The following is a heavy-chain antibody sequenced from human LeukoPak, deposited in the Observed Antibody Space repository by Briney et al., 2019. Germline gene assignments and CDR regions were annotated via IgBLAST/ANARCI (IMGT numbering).Heavy chain of an antibody. CDR3: IGGECSSTSCGSDASDI. Sequence: PGGSLRPSCAASGFTLSTYAMSWVRQAPGKGLEWVSSISGSGGSTYYGEAVKGRFTISRDNSKKTLYLQMNSLRAEDTALYYCIGGECSSTSCGSDASDIWGQGTMVTVSS. CDR2: ISGSGGST. J-gene: IGHJ3*02. CDR1: GFTLSTYA. V-gene: IGHV3-23*01. D-gene: IGHD2-2*01.